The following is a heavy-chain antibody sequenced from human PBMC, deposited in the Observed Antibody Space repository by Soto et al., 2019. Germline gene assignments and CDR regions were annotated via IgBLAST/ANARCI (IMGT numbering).Heavy chain of an antibody. CDR1: GGSFSGYY. CDR2: INHSGST. CDR3: ARREKYCSGGSCYEVFDY. Sequence: NLSLTCAVYGGSFSGYYWSWIRQPPGKGLEWIGEINHSGSTNYNPSPKSRVTISVDTSKNQFSLKLSSVTAADTAVYYCARREKYCSGGSCYEVFDYWGQGTLVTVSS. J-gene: IGHJ4*02. D-gene: IGHD2-15*01. V-gene: IGHV4-34*01.